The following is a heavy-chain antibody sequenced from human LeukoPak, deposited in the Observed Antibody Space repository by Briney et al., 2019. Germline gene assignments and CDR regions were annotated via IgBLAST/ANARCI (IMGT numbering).Heavy chain of an antibody. CDR2: ISSGGGGI. Sequence: PGGSLRLSCAASGFTFSSYEMNWVRQAPGKGLEWVSYISSGGGGIFYADSVKGRSTISRDNAKNSLHLQMDSLRAEDTAVYYCARDGASHPSIYYFDYWGQGTLVTVSS. CDR3: ARDGASHPSIYYFDY. CDR1: GFTFSSYE. V-gene: IGHV3-48*03. D-gene: IGHD4-17*01. J-gene: IGHJ4*02.